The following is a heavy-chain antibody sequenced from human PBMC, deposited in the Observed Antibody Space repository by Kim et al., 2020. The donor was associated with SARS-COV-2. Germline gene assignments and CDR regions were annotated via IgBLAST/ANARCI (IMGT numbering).Heavy chain of an antibody. J-gene: IGHJ4*02. CDR1: RFTYSSFA. CDR3: AKDFGLGNAWASD. CDR2: ISRSGDTT. D-gene: IGHD3-10*01. V-gene: IGHV3-23*01. Sequence: GGSLRLSCAASRFTYSSFAMSWVRQAPGKGLEWVSTISRSGDTTYSADSVKGRFTISRDNSKNTLYLQMNSLRAEDTAVYYCAKDFGLGNAWASDWGQGTLVTVSS.